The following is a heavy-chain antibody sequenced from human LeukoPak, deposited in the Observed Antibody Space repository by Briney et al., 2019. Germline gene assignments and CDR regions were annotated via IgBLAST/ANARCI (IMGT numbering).Heavy chain of an antibody. Sequence: PGGSLRLSCAVSGSTSDDHAMHWVRQASGKGLEWVAGIMWRSGSTGYGDSVKGRFTISRDNAKKSLYLQMNGLRVEDTAFYYCTKDLTPGGADVWGQGTTVTVSS. D-gene: IGHD3-10*01. V-gene: IGHV3-9*02. J-gene: IGHJ6*02. CDR3: TKDLTPGGADV. CDR1: GSTSDDHA. CDR2: IMWRSGST.